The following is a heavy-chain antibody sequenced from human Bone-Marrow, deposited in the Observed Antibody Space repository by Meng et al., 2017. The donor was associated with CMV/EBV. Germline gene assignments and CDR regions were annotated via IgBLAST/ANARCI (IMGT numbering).Heavy chain of an antibody. Sequence: GESLKISCAASGFTFSSYAIHWVRQAPGKGLEWVANIKQDGSEKYYVDSVKGRFTISRDNAKNSLYLQMNNLRAEDTAVYYCAREGGGNLDYWGQGTLVTVSS. D-gene: IGHD3-16*01. CDR1: GFTFSSYA. V-gene: IGHV3-7*01. CDR2: IKQDGSEK. CDR3: AREGGGNLDY. J-gene: IGHJ4*02.